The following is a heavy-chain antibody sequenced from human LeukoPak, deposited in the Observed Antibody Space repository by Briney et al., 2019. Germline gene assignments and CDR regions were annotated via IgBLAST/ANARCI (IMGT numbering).Heavy chain of an antibody. V-gene: IGHV1-24*01. CDR2: FDPEDGGT. Sequence: ASVKVSCKVSGYTLTELSMHWVRQAPGKGLEWMGGFDPEDGGTIYAQKFQGRVTMTEDTSTDTAYMELSSLRSEDTAVYYCATDQGEGTRLFDYWGQGTLVTVSS. D-gene: IGHD2-2*01. CDR1: GYTLTELS. CDR3: ATDQGEGTRLFDY. J-gene: IGHJ4*02.